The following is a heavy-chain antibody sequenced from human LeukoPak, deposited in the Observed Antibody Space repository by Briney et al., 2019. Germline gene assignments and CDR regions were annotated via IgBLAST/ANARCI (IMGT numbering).Heavy chain of an antibody. CDR3: ASQVVVAANTDY. CDR1: GLTVSSNY. CDR2: IYSGGST. Sequence: GGSLRLSCAASGLTVSSNYMSWVRQAPGKGLEWVSVIYSGGSTYYADSVKGRFTISRDNSKNTLYLQMNSLRAEDTAVYYCASQVVVAANTDYWGQGTLVTVSS. V-gene: IGHV3-53*01. J-gene: IGHJ4*02. D-gene: IGHD2-15*01.